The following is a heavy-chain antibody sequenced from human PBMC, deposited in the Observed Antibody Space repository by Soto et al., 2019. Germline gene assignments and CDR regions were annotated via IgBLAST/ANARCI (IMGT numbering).Heavy chain of an antibody. J-gene: IGHJ4*02. CDR2: INHSGST. Sequence: SETLSLTCAVYCGSFSGYYWSWIRQPPGKGLEWIGEINHSGSTNYNPSLKSRVTISVDTSKNQFSLKLSSVTAADTAAYYCATIAAAGTGQRYYFDYWGQGTLVTVSS. CDR3: ATIAAAGTGQRYYFDY. V-gene: IGHV4-34*01. CDR1: CGSFSGYY. D-gene: IGHD6-13*01.